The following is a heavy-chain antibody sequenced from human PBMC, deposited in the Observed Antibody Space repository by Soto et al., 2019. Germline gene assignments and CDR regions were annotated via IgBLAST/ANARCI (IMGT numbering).Heavy chain of an antibody. D-gene: IGHD4-17*01. J-gene: IGHJ4*02. CDR2: IYFSGST. CDR1: GGSIRSYY. Sequence: QVQLQESGPGLVKPSETLSLMCTVSGGSIRSYYWSWIRQPPGKGLEWIGYIYFSGSTNYNPSLKGRVPLSVDTSQDPFSLKFRSVAAADTGVYYWASVAYGDYVYWGQGTLVTVSS. CDR3: ASVAYGDYVY. V-gene: IGHV4-59*08.